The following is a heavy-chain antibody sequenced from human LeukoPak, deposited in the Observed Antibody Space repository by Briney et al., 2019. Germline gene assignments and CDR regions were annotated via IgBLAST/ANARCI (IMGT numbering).Heavy chain of an antibody. J-gene: IGHJ4*02. Sequence: SETLSLTCTVSGGSISSHFWSWIRLPPGKGLEWIGYFSDRGGPNYNPSLKSRVTISGDTSKNQVSLKLRSVTAADTAIYYCARDYDYFDYWGQGTQDTVSS. V-gene: IGHV4-59*11. D-gene: IGHD3-16*01. CDR2: FSDRGGP. CDR1: GGSISSHF. CDR3: ARDYDYFDY.